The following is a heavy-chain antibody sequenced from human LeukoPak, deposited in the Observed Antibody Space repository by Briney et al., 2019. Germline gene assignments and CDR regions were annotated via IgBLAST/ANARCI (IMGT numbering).Heavy chain of an antibody. V-gene: IGHV3-66*01. CDR2: IYSGGST. J-gene: IGHJ3*01. Sequence: GGSLRLSCAASAFTVSSNYMNWVRQAPGKGLEWVSVIYSGGSTYYADSVKGRFTTSRDNSKNTLYLQMNSLRAEDTAVYYCARERGPLSEAFDVWGQGTMVTVSS. CDR3: ARERGPLSEAFDV. CDR1: AFTVSSNY.